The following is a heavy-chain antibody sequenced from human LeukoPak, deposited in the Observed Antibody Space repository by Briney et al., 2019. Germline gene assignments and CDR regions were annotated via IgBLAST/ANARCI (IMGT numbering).Heavy chain of an antibody. CDR2: MYYSGRT. Sequence: SETLSLTCTVSGGSISNFYWNWIRQPPGKGLEWIGYMYYSGRTSYNPTLKSRVTLSVDTSKNQFSLNLSSVTAADTAVYYCARRSFTYYSLDVWGQGTTVTVSS. CDR1: GGSISNFY. V-gene: IGHV4-59*08. J-gene: IGHJ6*02. CDR3: ARRSFTYYSLDV.